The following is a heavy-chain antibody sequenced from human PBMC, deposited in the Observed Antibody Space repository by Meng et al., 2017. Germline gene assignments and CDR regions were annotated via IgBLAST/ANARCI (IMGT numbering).Heavy chain of an antibody. J-gene: IGHJ4*02. CDR2: ISYDGSNK. CDR3: ARPVGGFDY. CDR1: GFTFSSYA. V-gene: IGHV3-30*04. D-gene: IGHD3-10*01. Sequence: GESLKISCAASGFTFSSYAMHWVRQAPGKGLEWVAVISYDGSNKYYADSVKGRFTISRDNAKNTLYLQMNSLRAEDTAVYYCARPVGGFDYWGQGTLVTVSS.